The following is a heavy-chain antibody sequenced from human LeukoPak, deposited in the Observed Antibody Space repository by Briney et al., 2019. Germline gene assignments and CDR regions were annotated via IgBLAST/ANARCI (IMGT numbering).Heavy chain of an antibody. J-gene: IGHJ4*01. V-gene: IGHV3-21*01. CDR1: GFTFTTYG. D-gene: IGHD4-11*01. Sequence: GGTLRLSCSASGFTFTTYGMNWVRQAPGKGLEWVSGIGGSGTRTYYADSVKGRFTISRDNAKNSLFLQLNSLRAEDTAIYYCARSPTVITFYFDYWGHGTLVTVSS. CDR2: IGGSGTRT. CDR3: ARSPTVITFYFDY.